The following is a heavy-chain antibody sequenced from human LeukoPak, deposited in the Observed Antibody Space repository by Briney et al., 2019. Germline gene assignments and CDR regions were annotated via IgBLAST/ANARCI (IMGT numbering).Heavy chain of an antibody. J-gene: IGHJ4*02. Sequence: ASVKVSCKASGYTFTGYYMHWVRQAPGQGLEWMGWINPNSGGTNYAQKFQGRVTMTRDTSINTAYMELSRLRSDDTAVYYCARDLWGYCSGGSCYSDYWGQGTLVTVSS. D-gene: IGHD2-15*01. CDR2: INPNSGGT. CDR3: ARDLWGYCSGGSCYSDY. V-gene: IGHV1-2*02. CDR1: GYTFTGYY.